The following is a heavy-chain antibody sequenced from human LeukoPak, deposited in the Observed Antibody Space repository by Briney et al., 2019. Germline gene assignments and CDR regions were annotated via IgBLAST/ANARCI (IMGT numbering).Heavy chain of an antibody. J-gene: IGHJ4*02. CDR2: IIPIFGTA. V-gene: IGHV1-69*01. CDR1: GGTFSSYA. Sequence: SSVKVSCKASGGTFSSYAISWVRQAPGQGLEWMGGIIPIFGTANYAQKFQGRVTITADESTSTAYMELSSLRSEGTAVYYCARDRGDGYNYDYWGQGTLVTVSS. CDR3: ARDRGDGYNYDY. D-gene: IGHD5-24*01.